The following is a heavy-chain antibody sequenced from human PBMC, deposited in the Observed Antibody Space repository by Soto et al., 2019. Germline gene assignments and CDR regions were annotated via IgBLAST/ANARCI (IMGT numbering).Heavy chain of an antibody. J-gene: IGHJ5*02. CDR2: IYWDDDK. V-gene: IGHV2-5*02. D-gene: IGHD3-16*01. CDR3: AHIPNYYQYDWFDP. Sequence: QITLKESGPTLVKPTQTLTLTCTFSGFSLTTRGVGVGWIRQPPGKALECLALIYWDDDKRYSPSLQSRLSPXXXTXXNQVVLTMTNVEPVDTATYYCAHIPNYYQYDWFDPWGQGTLVSVSS. CDR1: GFSLTTRGVG.